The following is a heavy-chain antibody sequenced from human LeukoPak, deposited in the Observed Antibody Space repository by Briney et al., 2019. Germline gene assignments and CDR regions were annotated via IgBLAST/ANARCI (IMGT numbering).Heavy chain of an antibody. D-gene: IGHD3-10*01. Sequence: GGSLRLSCAASGSTFSNAWMSWVRQAPGKGLEWVGRIKSKTDGGTTDYAAPVKGRFTISRDDSKNTLYLQMNSLKTEDTAVYYCTTALGTYYYGSGSYYNQVDYWGQGTLVTVSS. CDR2: IKSKTDGGTT. CDR1: GSTFSNAW. CDR3: TTALGTYYYGSGSYYNQVDY. V-gene: IGHV3-15*01. J-gene: IGHJ4*02.